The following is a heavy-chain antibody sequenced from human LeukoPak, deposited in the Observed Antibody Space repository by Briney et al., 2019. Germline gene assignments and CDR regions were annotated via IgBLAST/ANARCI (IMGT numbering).Heavy chain of an antibody. CDR3: ARDRQLDY. Sequence: PGGSLRLSCAASGFTFSSYAMHWVRQAPGKGLEYVSAISSNGGSTYYANSVKGRFTISRDNAKNSLYLQMNSLRAEDTAVYYCARDRQLDYWGQGTLVTVSS. CDR1: GFTFSSYA. J-gene: IGHJ4*02. CDR2: ISSNGGST. V-gene: IGHV3-64*01. D-gene: IGHD6-13*01.